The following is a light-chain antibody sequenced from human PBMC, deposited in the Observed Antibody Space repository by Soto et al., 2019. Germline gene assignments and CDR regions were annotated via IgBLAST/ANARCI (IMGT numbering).Light chain of an antibody. V-gene: IGLV3-1*01. CDR2: QDS. CDR1: RLGDEY. CDR3: QAWDSSTGV. J-gene: IGLJ1*01. Sequence: SYELTQPPSVSVSPGQTASITCSGDRLGDEYVCWYRQKPGQSPVLVIYQDSKRPPGIPERFSGSTSGNTATLTISGTQAMDEADYYCQAWDSSTGVFGTGTKVTVL.